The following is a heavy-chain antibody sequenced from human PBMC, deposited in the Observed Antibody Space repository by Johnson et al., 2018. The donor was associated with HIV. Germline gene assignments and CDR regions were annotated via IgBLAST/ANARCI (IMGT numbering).Heavy chain of an antibody. CDR1: GFNVSDNY. J-gene: IGHJ3*02. CDR3: ARGIVGGNYAQRDAFDI. V-gene: IGHV3-66*01. CDR2: IYSGGDT. Sequence: VQLVESGGGLVQPGGSLGLSCAASGFNVSDNYMNWVRQAPGKGLEWVSIIYSGGDTNYADSVKGRFTISRDNSKNTLYLQMSSLRAEDTALYYCARGIVGGNYAQRDAFDIWGQGTMVTVSS. D-gene: IGHD4-23*01.